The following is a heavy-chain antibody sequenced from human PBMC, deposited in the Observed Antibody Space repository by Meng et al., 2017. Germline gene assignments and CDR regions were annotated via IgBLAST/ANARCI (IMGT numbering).Heavy chain of an antibody. V-gene: IGHV1-3*01. D-gene: IGHD6-19*01. CDR1: GSTSTSDL. J-gene: IGHJ4*02. CDR3: AREPGSSGWNYFDS. CDR2: INAGNANT. Sequence: QVHVGPSGVEVKQHWASVKVSCQASGSTSTSDLRHWVRQAPRQRLEWLGWINAGNANTKYSQKFQDRVTITMDTSASTAYMELSSLRSEDTAMYYCAREPGSSGWNYFDSWGQGTLVTVSS.